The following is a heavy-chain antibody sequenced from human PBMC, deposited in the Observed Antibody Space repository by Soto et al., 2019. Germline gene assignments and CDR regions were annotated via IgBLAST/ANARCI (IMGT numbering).Heavy chain of an antibody. D-gene: IGHD1-26*01. J-gene: IGHJ4*02. V-gene: IGHV3-33*01. CDR3: ARNLESGSYSLKVSY. Sequence: PGGSLRLSCAASGFTLSSYGMHWVRQAPGKGLEWVAVIWYDGSNKYYADSVKGRFTISRDNSKNTLYLQMNSLRAEDTAVYYCARNLESGSYSLKVSYWGQGTLVTVSS. CDR2: IWYDGSNK. CDR1: GFTLSSYG.